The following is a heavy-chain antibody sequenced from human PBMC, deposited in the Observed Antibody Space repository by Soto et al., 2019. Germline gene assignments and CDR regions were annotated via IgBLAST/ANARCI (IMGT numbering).Heavy chain of an antibody. V-gene: IGHV4-61*01. D-gene: IGHD6-13*01. Sequence: PSETLSLTCTVSGGSVRSGSYYWGWIRQPPGKGLEWIGYIYYSGSTKYNPSLKSRVTISVDTSKNQFSLKLSSVTAADTAVYFCARGAEQHLVYNWFDPWGQGTLVTSPQ. CDR2: IYYSGST. CDR1: GGSVRSGSYY. J-gene: IGHJ5*02. CDR3: ARGAEQHLVYNWFDP.